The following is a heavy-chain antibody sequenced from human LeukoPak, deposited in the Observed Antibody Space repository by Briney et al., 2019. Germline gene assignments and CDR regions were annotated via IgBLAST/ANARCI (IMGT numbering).Heavy chain of an antibody. V-gene: IGHV3-23*01. Sequence: PGGSLRLSCAASGFTVSSNYMSWVRQAPGKGLEWVSAISGSGGSTYYADSVKGRFTISRDNSKNTLYLQMNSLRAEDTAVYYCAKPPYSNSMYYYGMDVWGQGTTVTVSS. CDR2: ISGSGGST. CDR1: GFTVSSNY. D-gene: IGHD4-11*01. CDR3: AKPPYSNSMYYYGMDV. J-gene: IGHJ6*02.